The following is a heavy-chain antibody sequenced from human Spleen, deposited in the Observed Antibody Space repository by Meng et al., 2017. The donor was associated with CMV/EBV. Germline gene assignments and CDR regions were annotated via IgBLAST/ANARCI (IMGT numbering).Heavy chain of an antibody. D-gene: IGHD6-6*01. Sequence: SETLSLTCFVSGDSVSSGSHYWSWIRQPPGKGLEWIGHIYHTGSTSYNPSLASRVAISVDMSKNQFSLKLSSVTAADTAVYFCAKLGRLVAEINWGQGTQVTVSS. J-gene: IGHJ4*02. CDR1: GDSVSSGSHY. CDR2: IYHTGST. CDR3: AKLGRLVAEIN. V-gene: IGHV4-61*01.